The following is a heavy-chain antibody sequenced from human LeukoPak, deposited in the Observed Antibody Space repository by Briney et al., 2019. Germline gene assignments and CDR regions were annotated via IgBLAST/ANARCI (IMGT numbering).Heavy chain of an antibody. V-gene: IGHV3-9*01. CDR2: ISWNSGSI. D-gene: IGHD6-13*01. CDR1: GFTFDDYA. J-gene: IGHJ4*02. CDR3: AKDRYSNSWYYFDY. Sequence: SLRLSCAASGFTFDDYAMHWVRQAPGKGLEWVSGISWNSGSIDYADSVKGRFTISRDNAKNSLYLQMNSLRAEDTALYYCAKDRYSNSWYYFDYWGQGTLVTVSS.